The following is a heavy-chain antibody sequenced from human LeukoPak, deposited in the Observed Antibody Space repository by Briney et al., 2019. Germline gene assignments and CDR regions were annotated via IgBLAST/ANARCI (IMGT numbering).Heavy chain of an antibody. CDR3: ARVAITMVRGVIYYFDY. Sequence: ASVKVSCKASGYTFTGYYMHWVRQAPGQGLEWKGWINTNTGNPTYAQGFTGRFAFSLDTSVSTAYLQISSLKAEDTAVYYCARVAITMVRGVIYYFDYWGQGTLVTVSS. V-gene: IGHV7-4-1*02. D-gene: IGHD3-10*01. J-gene: IGHJ4*02. CDR1: GYTFTGYY. CDR2: INTNTGNP.